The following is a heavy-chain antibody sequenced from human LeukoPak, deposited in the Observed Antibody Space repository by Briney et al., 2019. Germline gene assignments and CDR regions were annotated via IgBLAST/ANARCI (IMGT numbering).Heavy chain of an antibody. J-gene: IGHJ4*02. V-gene: IGHV3-21*01. CDR2: ISSSSYI. CDR1: GFTFSSYS. Sequence: GGSLRLSCAASGFTFSSYSMNWVRQAPGKGLEWVSSISSSSYIYYADSVKGRFTISRDNAKNSLYLQMNSLRAEDTAVYYCARDGRYYGSGGDGEGRFWGQGTLVTVSS. D-gene: IGHD3-10*01. CDR3: ARDGRYYGSGGDGEGRF.